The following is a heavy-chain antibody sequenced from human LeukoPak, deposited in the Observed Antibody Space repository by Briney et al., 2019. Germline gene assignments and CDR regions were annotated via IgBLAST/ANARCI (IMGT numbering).Heavy chain of an antibody. Sequence: SETLSLTCTVSGGSISRYYWSWIRQLPGEGLEWIGYIYYSGSTNYNPSLKSRVTISVDTSKDQFSLKLSSVTAADTAVYYCARGGIAVAGTPDWGQGTLDTVSS. CDR3: ARGGIAVAGTPD. J-gene: IGHJ4*02. CDR1: GGSISRYY. CDR2: IYYSGST. V-gene: IGHV4-59*01. D-gene: IGHD6-19*01.